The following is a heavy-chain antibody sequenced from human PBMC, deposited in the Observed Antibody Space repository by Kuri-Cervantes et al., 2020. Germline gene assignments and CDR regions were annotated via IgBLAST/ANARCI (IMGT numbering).Heavy chain of an antibody. D-gene: IGHD3-22*01. CDR3: ARLAYYYDSSGYLEREAFDI. V-gene: IGHV4-38-2*01. J-gene: IGHJ3*02. CDR2: IYHSGST. CDR1: GYSISSGYY. Sequence: GSLRLSCAVSGYSISSGYYWGWIRQPPGKGLEWIGSIYHSGSTYYNPSLKSRVTISVDTSKNQFSLKLSSVTAADTAVYYCARLAYYYDSSGYLEREAFDIWGQGTMITVSS.